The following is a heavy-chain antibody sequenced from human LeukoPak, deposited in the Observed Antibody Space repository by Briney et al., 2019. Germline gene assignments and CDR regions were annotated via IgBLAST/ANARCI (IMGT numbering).Heavy chain of an antibody. J-gene: IGHJ2*01. Sequence: SETLSLTCTVSGGSISSYYWSWIRQPAGKGLEWIGRIYTSGSTNYNPSLKSRVTMSADKSTTTAYLQWTSLKPSDTAMYYCVRHFHPSETTGGYFDLLGRGTLVTVSS. V-gene: IGHV4-4*07. D-gene: IGHD4-17*01. CDR1: GGSISSYY. CDR2: IYTSGST. CDR3: VRHFHPSETTGGYFDL.